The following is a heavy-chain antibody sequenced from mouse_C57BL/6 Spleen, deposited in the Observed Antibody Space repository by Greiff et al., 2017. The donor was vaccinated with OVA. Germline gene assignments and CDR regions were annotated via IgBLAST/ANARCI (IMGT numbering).Heavy chain of an antibody. CDR1: GYTFTSYW. D-gene: IGHD2-3*01. CDR3: AKEEKFADYSDCNYDVGC. V-gene: IGHV1-72*01. Sequence: QVQLQQPGAELVKPGASVKLSCKASGYTFTSYWMHWVKQRPGRGLEWIGRIYPDSGGTNYNEKFKSKATLTVDTSSSTAYMQLSSLTSEDSAVYYGAKEEKFADYSDCNYDVGCWGQGATVTVSS. CDR2: IYPDSGGT. J-gene: IGHJ4*01.